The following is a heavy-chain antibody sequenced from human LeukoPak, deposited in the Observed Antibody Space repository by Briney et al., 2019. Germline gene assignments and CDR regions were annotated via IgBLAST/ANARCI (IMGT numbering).Heavy chain of an antibody. CDR2: IYYSGST. Sequence: SSETLSLTCTVSGGSISSGGYYWIWNRQHPGMDLVWIVYIYYSGSTYYNPTLNGRLTMSVDTSKNQFSLKLSSVTPAAAAVYDCARVPFSYGSGSYYDGVVYWGQGTLVTVSS. D-gene: IGHD3-10*01. CDR3: ARVPFSYGSGSYYDGVVY. J-gene: IGHJ1*01. CDR1: GGSISSGGYY. V-gene: IGHV4-31*03.